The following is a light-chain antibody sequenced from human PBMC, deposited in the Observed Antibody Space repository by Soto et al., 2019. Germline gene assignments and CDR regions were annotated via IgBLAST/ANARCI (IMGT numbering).Light chain of an antibody. V-gene: IGLV2-23*01. CDR3: CSYAGSYTNV. CDR1: SSDVGNYNL. Sequence: QSALTQPASVSGSAGQSITISCTGTSSDVGNYNLVSWYLHHPGKAPKLLIYEDTKRPSGVSNRFSGSRSGNTASLTVSGLQAEDETDYYCCSYAGSYTNVFGTGTKVTVL. CDR2: EDT. J-gene: IGLJ1*01.